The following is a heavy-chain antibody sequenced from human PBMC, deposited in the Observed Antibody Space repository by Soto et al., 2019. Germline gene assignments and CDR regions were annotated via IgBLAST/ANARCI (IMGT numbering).Heavy chain of an antibody. V-gene: IGHV4-59*08. D-gene: IGHD3-9*01. CDR3: ARHPGYYDILTGYTTYYFDY. CDR2: IYYRGNT. CDR1: GGSIGTYY. Sequence: QVQLQESGPGLVKPSETLSLTCTVSGGSIGTYYWSWIRQPPGKGLEWIGYIYYRGNTHYNPSLKSRVTISLDTPKNQFSLKLSSVTAADTAVYYCARHPGYYDILTGYTTYYFDYWGQGILVTVSS. J-gene: IGHJ4*02.